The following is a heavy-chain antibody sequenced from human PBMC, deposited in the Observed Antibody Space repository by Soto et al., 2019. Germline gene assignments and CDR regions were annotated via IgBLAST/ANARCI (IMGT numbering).Heavy chain of an antibody. CDR1: GFTFSDYY. CDR2: SSNRTRSYST. D-gene: IGHD5-18*01. Sequence: EVQLVESGGGLVQPGGSLRLSCAASGFTFSDYYMDWVRQAPGKGLEWVARSSNRTRSYSTDYAASVKGRFTISRDDSKRSVYLQMNSLKTEDTAVYYCARGLPDFDYWGQGILVTVSS. J-gene: IGHJ4*02. V-gene: IGHV3-72*01. CDR3: ARGLPDFDY.